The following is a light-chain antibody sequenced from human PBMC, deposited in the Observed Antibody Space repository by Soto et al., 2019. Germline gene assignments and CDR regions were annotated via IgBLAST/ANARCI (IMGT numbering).Light chain of an antibody. V-gene: IGLV8-61*01. CDR1: SGSVSTSYY. Sequence: QAVVTQEPSFSVSPGGTVTLTCGLSSGSVSTSYYPSWYQQTPGQAPRTLIYTTNTRSSGVPDRFSGSILGNKAALTITGAQADDESDYYCVLYMCGGILSFGGGTKLTVL. J-gene: IGLJ3*02. CDR2: TTN. CDR3: VLYMCGGILS.